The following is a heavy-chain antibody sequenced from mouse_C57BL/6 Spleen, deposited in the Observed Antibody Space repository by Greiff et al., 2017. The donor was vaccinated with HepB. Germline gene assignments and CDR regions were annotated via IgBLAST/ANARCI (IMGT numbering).Heavy chain of an antibody. Sequence: QVHVKQPGAELVKPGASVKLSCKASGYTFTSYWMHWVKQRPGRGLEWIGRIDPNSGGTKYNEKFKSKATLTVDKPSSTAYMQLSSLTSEDSAVYYCHYYGSDGWYFDVWGTGTTVTVSS. CDR1: GYTFTSYW. D-gene: IGHD1-1*01. V-gene: IGHV1-72*01. CDR3: HYYGSDGWYFDV. J-gene: IGHJ1*03. CDR2: IDPNSGGT.